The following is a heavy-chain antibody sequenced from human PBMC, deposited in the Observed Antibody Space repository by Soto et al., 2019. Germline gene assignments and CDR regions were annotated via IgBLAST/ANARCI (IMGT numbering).Heavy chain of an antibody. CDR3: ARGHYGRDY. D-gene: IGHD4-17*01. J-gene: IGHJ4*02. CDR2: IKPDGSEK. CDR1: EFTFSQHW. V-gene: IGHV3-7*01. Sequence: EVHLVESGGGLVQPGGSLRLSCAASEFTFSQHWMSWVRQALGKGLEWVADIKPDGSEKYYVDSVKGRFTISRDNAKNSVYLQMNSLRAEDTAVYYCARGHYGRDYWGQGPLVTVSS.